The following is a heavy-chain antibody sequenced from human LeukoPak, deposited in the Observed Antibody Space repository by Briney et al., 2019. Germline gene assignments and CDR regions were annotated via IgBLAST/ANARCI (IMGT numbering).Heavy chain of an antibody. D-gene: IGHD3-22*01. J-gene: IGHJ4*02. V-gene: IGHV3-23*01. CDR1: GFTFSSYG. CDR3: AKDYYFDSWGFDY. Sequence: PGGSLRLSCAASGFTFSSYGMHWVRQAPGKGLEWVSAISGSGGSTYYADSVKGRFTISRDNSKNTLYLQMNSLRAEDTAVYYCAKDYYFDSWGFDYCGQGTLVTVSS. CDR2: ISGSGGST.